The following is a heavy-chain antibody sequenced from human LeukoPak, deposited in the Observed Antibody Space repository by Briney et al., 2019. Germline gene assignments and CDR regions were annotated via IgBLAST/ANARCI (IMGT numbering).Heavy chain of an antibody. J-gene: IGHJ4*02. CDR3: ARGSMAYTVTTLDYYWAFGY. V-gene: IGHV1-2*02. Sequence: ASVKVSRKASGFTFTAYYLYWVRQAPGQGLEWMGWINPNSGGTNYVQKFQGRVTMTRDTSISTAYMELSRLRSDDTAVYYCARGSMAYTVTTLDYYWAFGYWGQGTLVTVSS. CDR1: GFTFTAYY. D-gene: IGHD4-17*01. CDR2: INPNSGGT.